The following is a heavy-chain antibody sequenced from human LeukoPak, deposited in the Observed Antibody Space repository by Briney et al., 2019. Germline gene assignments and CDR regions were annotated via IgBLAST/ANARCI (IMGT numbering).Heavy chain of an antibody. V-gene: IGHV3-30*18. CDR3: AKNSDCSSTSCYSYYYGMDV. Sequence: GGSLRLSCAASGFTFSSYWMSWVRQAPGKGLEWVAVISYDGSNKYYADSVKGRFTISRDNSKNTLYLQMNSLRAEDTAVYYCAKNSDCSSTSCYSYYYGMDVWGQGTTVTVSS. J-gene: IGHJ6*02. CDR1: GFTFSSYW. CDR2: ISYDGSNK. D-gene: IGHD2-2*01.